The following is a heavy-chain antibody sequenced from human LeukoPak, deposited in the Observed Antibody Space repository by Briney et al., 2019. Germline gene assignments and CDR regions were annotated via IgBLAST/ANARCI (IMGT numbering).Heavy chain of an antibody. CDR1: GGSISSYY. CDR3: ARHGGTHKSDYFDY. D-gene: IGHD3-16*01. J-gene: IGHJ4*02. V-gene: IGHV4-59*08. CDR2: IYYSGST. Sequence: PSETLSLTCSVSGGSISSYYWSWIRQPPGKGLEWIGYIYYSGSTNYNPSLKSRVTISVDTSKSQFSLKLTSVTAADTAVYYCARHGGTHKSDYFDYWGQGTLVTVSS.